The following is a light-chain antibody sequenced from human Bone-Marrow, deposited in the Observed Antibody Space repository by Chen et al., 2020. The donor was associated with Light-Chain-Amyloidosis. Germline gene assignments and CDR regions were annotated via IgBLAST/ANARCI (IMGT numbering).Light chain of an antibody. J-gene: IGLJ3*02. CDR3: QVWDRSSDRPV. CDR2: DDS. Sequence: SSVLTQPSSVSVAPAPTATIACGGNNIGSTSVHWYQLTPGQAPLLVVYDDSDRPSGIPERLSGSNSGNTATLTISRVEAGDEADYYCQVWDRSSDRPVFGGGTKLTVL. CDR1: NIGSTS. V-gene: IGLV3-21*02.